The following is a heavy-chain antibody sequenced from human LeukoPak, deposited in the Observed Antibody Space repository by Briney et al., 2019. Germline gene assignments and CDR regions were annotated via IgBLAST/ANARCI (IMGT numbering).Heavy chain of an antibody. CDR1: GGSISSSLYH. V-gene: IGHV4-39*01. CDR2: IYYTGTT. D-gene: IGHD3/OR15-3a*01. J-gene: IGHJ5*02. Sequence: SETLSLTCTVSGGSISSSLYHWGWIRQSPGKNLEWPGSIYYTGTTHYNPSLKSRVTISVDTSKNRFSLNLSSVTAADTAVYYCARQEIGLRSFDPWGQGTLVTVSS. CDR3: ARQEIGLRSFDP.